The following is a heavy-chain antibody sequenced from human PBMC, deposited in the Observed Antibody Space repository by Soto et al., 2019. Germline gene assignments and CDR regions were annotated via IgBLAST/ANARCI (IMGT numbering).Heavy chain of an antibody. CDR3: ARGTLTSYFDY. CDR1: VGSISSYY. V-gene: IGHV4-59*01. J-gene: IGHJ4*02. Sequence: SETLSLTCTVSVGSISSYYWSWIRQPPGKGLEWIGYFYYSGSTNYNPSLKSRVTISVDTSKNQFSLKLSSVTAADTDVYYWARGTLTSYFDYWCQGNLGTGSS. CDR2: FYYSGST.